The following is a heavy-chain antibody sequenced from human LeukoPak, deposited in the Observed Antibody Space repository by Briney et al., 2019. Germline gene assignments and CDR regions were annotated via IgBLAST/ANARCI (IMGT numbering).Heavy chain of an antibody. J-gene: IGHJ4*02. D-gene: IGHD6-19*01. Sequence: PGGSLRLSCAASGFTFSAYWMTWVRQAPGKGLEWVANIIEGGDVKYYVDSVKGRFIISRDNTKNSVYLQMTSLRADGTAVYYCARVGKNGWDFDHWGQGTLVTVSS. V-gene: IGHV3-7*01. CDR1: GFTFSAYW. CDR3: ARVGKNGWDFDH. CDR2: IIEGGDVK.